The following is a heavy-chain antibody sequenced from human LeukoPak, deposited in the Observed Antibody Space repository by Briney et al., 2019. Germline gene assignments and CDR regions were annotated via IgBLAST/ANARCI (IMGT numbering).Heavy chain of an antibody. CDR1: GYSISSGYY. D-gene: IGHD3-10*01. CDR2: IFYSGST. J-gene: IGHJ3*02. Sequence: SETLSLTCTISGYSISSGYYWGWIRQPPGKGLEWIGNIFYSGSTYYSPSLRSRVTISLDTSRNQFSLKLNSVTAADTAVYYCAKSNGYGLVDIWGQGTMVTVSS. CDR3: AKSNGYGLVDI. V-gene: IGHV4-38-2*02.